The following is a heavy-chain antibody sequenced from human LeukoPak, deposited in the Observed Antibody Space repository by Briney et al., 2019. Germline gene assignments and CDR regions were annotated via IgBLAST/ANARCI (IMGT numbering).Heavy chain of an antibody. J-gene: IGHJ3*02. CDR2: ISYDGSGK. CDR1: GFTFSAYA. Sequence: PGRSLRLSCAASGFTFSAYAMHWVRQAPGKGLEWVALISYDGSGKYYAGSVKGRFTISRDNSKNTLYLQMNSLRADDTAVYYCAKSLRGTGLDAFDIWGQGTMVTVSS. D-gene: IGHD1-1*01. CDR3: AKSLRGTGLDAFDI. V-gene: IGHV3-30*18.